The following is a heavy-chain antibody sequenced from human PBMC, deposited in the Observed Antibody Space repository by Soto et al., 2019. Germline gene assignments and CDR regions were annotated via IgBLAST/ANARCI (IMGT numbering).Heavy chain of an antibody. CDR3: ARGTGDGDYLQY. CDR2: ISAYNGNT. CDR1: GYTFTSSG. Sequence: QVQLVQSGAEVKKPGASVKVSCKASGYTFTSSGISWVRQAPGQGLEWMGWISAYNGNTKYAQKLPGRVIMTRGTSTSTAYMEVRSLRSDDTAVYYCARGTGDGDYLQYWGQGTLVTVSS. V-gene: IGHV1-18*01. D-gene: IGHD4-17*01. J-gene: IGHJ4*02.